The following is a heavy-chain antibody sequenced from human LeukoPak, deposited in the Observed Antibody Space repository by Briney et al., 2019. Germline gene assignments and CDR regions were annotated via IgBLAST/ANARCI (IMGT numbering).Heavy chain of an antibody. V-gene: IGHV3-48*01. J-gene: IGHJ4*02. CDR3: ARDETRKFMVRGGSDY. D-gene: IGHD3-10*01. CDR2: ISSSSNTI. Sequence: GGSLRLSCAASGFTFSSYWMSWVRQAPGKGLEWVSYISSSSNTIYHADSVKGRFTISRDNAKNSVHLQMNSLRVEDTAVYYCARDETRKFMVRGGSDYWGQGTLVTVSS. CDR1: GFTFSSYW.